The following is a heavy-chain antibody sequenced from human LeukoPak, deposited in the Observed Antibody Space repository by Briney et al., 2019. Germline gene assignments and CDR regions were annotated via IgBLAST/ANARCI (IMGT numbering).Heavy chain of an antibody. D-gene: IGHD3-22*01. CDR3: ARGRHYHDTTGYYAFNFWGQGTMVTV. V-gene: IGHV1-18*01. CDR1: GYTFTSYG. CDR2: ISAYTGDT. Sequence: ASVKVSCKASGYTFTSYGISWVRQAPGQGLEWMEWISAYTGDTGYSQKFQGRVTMTADTSTSTAYMELRSLRSDDTAVYYCARGRHYHDTTGYYAFNFWGQGTMVTVWGQGTMVTVSS. J-gene: IGHJ3*01.